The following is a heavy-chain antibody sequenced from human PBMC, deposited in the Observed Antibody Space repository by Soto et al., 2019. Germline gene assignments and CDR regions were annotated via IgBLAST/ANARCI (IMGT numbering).Heavy chain of an antibody. D-gene: IGHD4-17*01. CDR2: INGPGGGT. CDR1: GFTFSNYA. Sequence: GESLKISCAASGFTFSNYAISWVRQAPGKGLEWVSAINGPGGGTYYADSVKDRFTISRDNSKNTVYLQMNSLRAEDTAVYYCAKVFVSVTTRDCWGQGTLVTVSS. J-gene: IGHJ4*02. CDR3: AKVFVSVTTRDC. V-gene: IGHV3-23*01.